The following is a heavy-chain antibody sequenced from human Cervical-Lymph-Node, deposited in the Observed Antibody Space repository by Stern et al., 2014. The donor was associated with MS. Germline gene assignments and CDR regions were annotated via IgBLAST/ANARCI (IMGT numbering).Heavy chain of an antibody. V-gene: IGHV5-51*03. J-gene: IGHJ4*02. CDR1: GYSFDNRW. CDR3: ATTFFDIVTGYPDY. CDR2: IYPGDSES. Sequence: EVQLVQSGAEVKKPGESLKISCKGSGYSFDNRWIGWVRQMPGKGLKWMGNIYPGDSESRYSPAFEGQVTFSVDKSISTAYLQWRSLTASDTGIYYCATTFFDIVTGYPDYWGQGTLVTVSS. D-gene: IGHD3-9*01.